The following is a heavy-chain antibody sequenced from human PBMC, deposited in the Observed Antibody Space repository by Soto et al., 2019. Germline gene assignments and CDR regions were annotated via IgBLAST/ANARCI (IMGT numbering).Heavy chain of an antibody. V-gene: IGHV3-64*02. D-gene: IGHD5-12*01. Sequence: PKYVSSISCNGGSTKYADSVKGRFTISRDNSKNTLYLQMGSLRVEDMALYYCARGRDGYNYPFDFWGQGTLVTVSS. CDR2: ISCNGGST. CDR3: ARGRDGYNYPFDF. J-gene: IGHJ4*02.